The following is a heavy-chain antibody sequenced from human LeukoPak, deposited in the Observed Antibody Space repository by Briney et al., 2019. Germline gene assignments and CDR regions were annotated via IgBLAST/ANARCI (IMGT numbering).Heavy chain of an antibody. CDR2: ISHDGTNK. V-gene: IGHV3-30*18. CDR3: AKAHLSDYGDYVRFHYNGMDV. D-gene: IGHD4-17*01. CDR1: GFTFSRNG. J-gene: IGHJ6*02. Sequence: GGSLRLSCAASGFTFSRNGMHWVRQAPGKGLEWVAVISHDGTNKYHADSVKGRFTISRDNSKNTLYLQMSSLRAEDTAVYYCAKAHLSDYGDYVRFHYNGMDVWGQGTTVSISS.